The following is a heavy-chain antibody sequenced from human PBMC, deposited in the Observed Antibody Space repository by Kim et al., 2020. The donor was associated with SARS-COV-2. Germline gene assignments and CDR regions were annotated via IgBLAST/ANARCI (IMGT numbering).Heavy chain of an antibody. CDR1: GGSFSGYY. Sequence: SETLSLTCAVYGGSFSGYYWSWIRQPPGKGLEWIGEINHSGSTNYNPSLKSRVTISVDTSKNQFSLKLSSVTAADTAVYYCARGRHSSSWYGFRYWFDPWGQGTLVTVSS. J-gene: IGHJ5*02. D-gene: IGHD6-13*01. V-gene: IGHV4-34*01. CDR3: ARGRHSSSWYGFRYWFDP. CDR2: INHSGST.